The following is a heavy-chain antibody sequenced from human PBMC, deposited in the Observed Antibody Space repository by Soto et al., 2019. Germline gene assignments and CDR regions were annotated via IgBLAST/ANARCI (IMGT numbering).Heavy chain of an antibody. CDR3: ARVSPPPDY. CDR1: EFTFSNYA. V-gene: IGHV3-23*01. J-gene: IGHJ4*02. CDR2: ISYGGGTT. Sequence: GGSLRLSCASSEFTFSNYAMSLVRQAPGKGLEWVSAISYGGGTTYYADSVKGRFTISRDNSKNTLYLQMNSLRAEDTAVYYCARVSPPPDYWGQGTLVTVSS.